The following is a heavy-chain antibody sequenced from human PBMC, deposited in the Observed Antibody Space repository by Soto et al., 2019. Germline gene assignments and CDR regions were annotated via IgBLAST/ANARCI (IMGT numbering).Heavy chain of an antibody. D-gene: IGHD3-22*01. CDR1: GGSISSGDYY. J-gene: IGHJ5*02. CDR2: IYFSGTT. Sequence: QVQLQESGPGLVKPSQTLSLTCTVSGGSISSGDYYWSWIRQHPGKGLEWIGTIYFSGTTYYNPSLKSRVTISVDTSKNQFSLNLNSVTAADTAVYYCARRDRSGFSYWLDTWGQGTLVTASS. V-gene: IGHV4-31*03. CDR3: ARRDRSGFSYWLDT.